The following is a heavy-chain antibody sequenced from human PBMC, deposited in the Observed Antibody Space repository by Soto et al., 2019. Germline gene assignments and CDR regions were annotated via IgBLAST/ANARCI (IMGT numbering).Heavy chain of an antibody. CDR3: AREGTVVVTATLDY. D-gene: IGHD2-21*02. V-gene: IGHV1-69*08. Sequence: QVQLVQSGAEVKKPGSTVKVSCKASGGTFSSYTISWVRQAPGQGLEWMGRIIPILGIANYAQKFQGRVTXXAXKXXSTAYMELRSLRSEETAVYYCAREGTVVVTATLDYWGQGTLVTVSS. CDR1: GGTFSSYT. J-gene: IGHJ4*02. CDR2: IIPILGIA.